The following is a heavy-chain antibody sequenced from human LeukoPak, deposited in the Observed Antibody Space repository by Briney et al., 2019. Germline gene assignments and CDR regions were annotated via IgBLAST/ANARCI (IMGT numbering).Heavy chain of an antibody. CDR3: ARVGYNGSSRLFDY. D-gene: IGHD1-26*01. Sequence: SETLSLTCTVSGGSITSYYWGWVRQPAGKGLEWIGRIYTTGRTDHHPSLNSRLTMSVDTSKNQFSLNLSSVTAADTAVYYCARVGYNGSSRLFDYWGQGALVIVSS. J-gene: IGHJ4*02. CDR2: IYTTGRT. CDR1: GGSITSYY. V-gene: IGHV4-4*07.